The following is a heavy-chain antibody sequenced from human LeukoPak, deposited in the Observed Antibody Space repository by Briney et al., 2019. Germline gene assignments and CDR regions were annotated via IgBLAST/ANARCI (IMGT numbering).Heavy chain of an antibody. V-gene: IGHV3-23*01. J-gene: IGHJ4*02. CDR2: ISGSGGST. CDR3: AKGVAAAGANFDY. CDR1: EFTFSSYA. D-gene: IGHD6-13*01. Sequence: GGSLRLSCAASEFTFSSYAMSWVRQAPGKGLEWVSAISGSGGSTYYADSVKGRFTISRDNSKNTLYLQMNSLRAEDTAVYYCAKGVAAAGANFDYWGQGTLVTVSS.